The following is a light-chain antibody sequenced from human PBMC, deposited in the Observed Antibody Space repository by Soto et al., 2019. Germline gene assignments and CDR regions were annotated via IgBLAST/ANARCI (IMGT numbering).Light chain of an antibody. CDR3: QQSYSTLWT. CDR1: QSISNY. CDR2: SAS. J-gene: IGKJ1*01. V-gene: IGKV1-39*01. Sequence: DIQMTQSPPSLSASVGDRVTITCRTSQSISNYLNWYQQKPGQAPKLLIDSASSLQSGVPSRISGSGSGTDFALTISSLQPDDFATYYCQQSYSTLWTFGQGTKVEIK.